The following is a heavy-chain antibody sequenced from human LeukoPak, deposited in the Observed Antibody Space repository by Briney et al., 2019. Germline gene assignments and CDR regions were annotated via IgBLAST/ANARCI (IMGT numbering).Heavy chain of an antibody. CDR1: GGSISSSSYY. Sequence: PSETLSLTCTVSGGSISSSSYYWGWIRQPPGTGLEWIGSIYYSGSTYYNPSLKSRVTISVDTSKNQFSLKLSSVTAADTAVYYCARHAYYDFWSGYYTSDYFDYWGQGTLVTVSS. D-gene: IGHD3-3*01. CDR2: IYYSGST. J-gene: IGHJ4*02. V-gene: IGHV4-39*01. CDR3: ARHAYYDFWSGYYTSDYFDY.